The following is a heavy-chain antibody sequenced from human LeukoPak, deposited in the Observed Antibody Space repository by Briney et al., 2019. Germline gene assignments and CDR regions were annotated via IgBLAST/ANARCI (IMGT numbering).Heavy chain of an antibody. CDR1: GYNFTSYY. J-gene: IGHJ3*02. V-gene: IGHV1-46*01. CDR2: INPSGGAT. D-gene: IGHD2-21*02. CDR3: ARDLVVVTGLRTRGSFDI. Sequence: ASVKVSCKASGYNFTSYYMHWVRQAPGQGLEWMGIINPSGGATSYAQKFQGRVTVTRDTSTSTVYMELSSLRSEDTAVYYCARDLVVVTGLRTRGSFDIWGQGTMVTVSS.